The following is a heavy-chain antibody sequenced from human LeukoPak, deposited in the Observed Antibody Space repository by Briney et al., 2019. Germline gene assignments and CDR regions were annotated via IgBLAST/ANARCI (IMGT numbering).Heavy chain of an antibody. D-gene: IGHD3-16*02. Sequence: SETLSLTCAVYGGSFSGYYWSWIRQPPGKGLEWIGEINHSGSTNYNPSLKSRVTISVDASKNQFSLKLSSVTAADTAVYYCARRMITFGGVIPGRAFDIWGQGTMVTVSS. J-gene: IGHJ3*02. CDR2: INHSGST. CDR1: GGSFSGYY. V-gene: IGHV4-34*01. CDR3: ARRMITFGGVIPGRAFDI.